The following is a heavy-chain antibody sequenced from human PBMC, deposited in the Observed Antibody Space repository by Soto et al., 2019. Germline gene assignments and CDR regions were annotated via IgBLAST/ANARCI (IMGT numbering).Heavy chain of an antibody. Sequence: KQSQTLSLTCAISGDSVSSNSAAWNWIRQSPSRGLEWLGRTYYRSKWYNDYAVSVKSRITINPDTSKNQFSLQLNSVTPEDTAVYYCARFYCSGGSCYSGGGMDVWGQGTTVTVSS. V-gene: IGHV6-1*01. D-gene: IGHD2-15*01. CDR1: GDSVSSNSAA. CDR2: TYYRSKWYN. CDR3: ARFYCSGGSCYSGGGMDV. J-gene: IGHJ6*02.